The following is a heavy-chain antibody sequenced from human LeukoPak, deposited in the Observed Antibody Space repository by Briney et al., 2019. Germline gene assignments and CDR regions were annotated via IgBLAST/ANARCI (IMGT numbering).Heavy chain of an antibody. CDR2: INPSGGST. J-gene: IGHJ4*02. V-gene: IGHV1-46*01. Sequence: GGSLRLSCAASGYTFTSYYMHWVRQAPGQGLEWMGIINPSGGSTSYAQKFQGRVTMTRDTSTSTVYMELSSLRSEDTAVYYCARDSSGYYYYDYWGQGTLVTVSS. D-gene: IGHD3-22*01. CDR3: ARDSSGYYYYDY. CDR1: GYTFTSYY.